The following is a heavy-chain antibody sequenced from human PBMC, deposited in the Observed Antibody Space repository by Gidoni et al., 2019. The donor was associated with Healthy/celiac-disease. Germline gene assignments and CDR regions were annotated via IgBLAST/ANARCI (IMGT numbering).Heavy chain of an antibody. V-gene: IGHV3-23*01. D-gene: IGHD2-2*02. J-gene: IGHJ3*02. CDR1: GLPFSSYA. CDR2: ISGSGGST. Sequence: EVQLLESGGGLVQPGGSLRLSCAASGLPFSSYAMSWVRQAPGKGLEWVSAISGSGGSTYYADSVKGRFTISRDNSKNTLYLQMNSLRAEDTAVYYCAKDQPDIVVVPAAIQGPGAFDIWGQGTMVTVSS. CDR3: AKDQPDIVVVPAAIQGPGAFDI.